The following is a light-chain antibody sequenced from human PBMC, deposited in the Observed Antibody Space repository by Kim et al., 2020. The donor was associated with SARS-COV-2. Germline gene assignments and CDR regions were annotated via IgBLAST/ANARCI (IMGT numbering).Light chain of an antibody. CDR2: VAS. J-gene: IGKJ4*01. Sequence: EIVLTQSPGTLSLSPGERATLSCRASQSVSSSYLAWYQQRPGQAPRLLIYVASSRATGIPCRFSGRVSGSDFPLPISRLEPGDFVVYYFQQYASSPCFGGGTKVDIK. V-gene: IGKV3-20*01. CDR1: QSVSSSY. CDR3: QQYASSPC.